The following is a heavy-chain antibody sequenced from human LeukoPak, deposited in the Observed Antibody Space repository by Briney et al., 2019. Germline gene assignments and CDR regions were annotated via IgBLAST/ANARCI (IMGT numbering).Heavy chain of an antibody. J-gene: IGHJ4*02. V-gene: IGHV3-66*04. CDR3: AKRSVPGRPGY. CDR2: IYADGST. D-gene: IGHD3-3*01. CDR1: GFTFSSYA. Sequence: PGGSLRLSCAASGFTFSSYAMSWVRQAPGKGLERVSLIYADGSTHYTDSVKGRFSISRDNSQNTVYLQMNSLRGEDTAVYFCAKRSVPGRPGYWGQGTLVTVSS.